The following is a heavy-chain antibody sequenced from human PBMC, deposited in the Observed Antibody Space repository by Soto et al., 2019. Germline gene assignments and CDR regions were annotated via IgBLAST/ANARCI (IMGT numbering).Heavy chain of an antibody. CDR2: IYYSGST. V-gene: IGHV4-30-4*01. CDR1: GGSISSGDYY. D-gene: IGHD3-22*01. J-gene: IGHJ4*02. Sequence: SSEILSLTCTVSGGSISSGDYYWSWIRQPPGKGLEWIGYIYYSGSTYYNPSLKSRVTISVDTSKNQFSLKLSSVTAADTAVYYCASFGKYYYDRSGYPQWYDYWGQGTLVTVSS. CDR3: ASFGKYYYDRSGYPQWYDY.